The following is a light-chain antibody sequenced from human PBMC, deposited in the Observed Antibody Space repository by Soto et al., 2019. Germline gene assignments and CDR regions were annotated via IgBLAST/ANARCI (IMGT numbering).Light chain of an antibody. V-gene: IGKV3-20*01. CDR2: GAS. Sequence: NVLTQSPGTLSLSPGERATLSCRASQTVSGNYVAWYQQKPGQTPRLLIYGASSRATGIPDRFTGSGSGTDFTLTISRLEPEDFAVYYCQQHGSSPRSFGQGTKVDIK. CDR3: QQHGSSPRS. J-gene: IGKJ1*01. CDR1: QTVSGNY.